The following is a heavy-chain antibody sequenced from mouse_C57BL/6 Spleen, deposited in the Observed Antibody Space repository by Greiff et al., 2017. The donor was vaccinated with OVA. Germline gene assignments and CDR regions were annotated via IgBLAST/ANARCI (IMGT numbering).Heavy chain of an antibody. CDR3: ARYEGGRLASYWYFDV. J-gene: IGHJ1*03. Sequence: EVQGVESGGGLVQPGGSLSLSCAASGFTFTDYYMSWVRQPPGKALEWLGFIRNKANGYTTEYSASVKGRFTISRDNSQSILYLQMNALRAEDSATYYCARYEGGRLASYWYFDVWGTGTTVTVSS. CDR1: GFTFTDYY. D-gene: IGHD3-3*01. V-gene: IGHV7-3*01. CDR2: IRNKANGYTT.